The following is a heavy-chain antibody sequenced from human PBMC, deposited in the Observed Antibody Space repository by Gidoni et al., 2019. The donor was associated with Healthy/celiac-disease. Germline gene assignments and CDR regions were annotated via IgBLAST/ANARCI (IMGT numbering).Heavy chain of an antibody. Sequence: VQLVQSGGKAKTPGASFQVSCKASGDTFSTYYMYCVRQAPGQGHEWMGIITPSGGSTSYAQTFQGRVTMTRDASTSTVYMELSSLRSEDTAVYYCARDAGHTRRGSYSLLEYWGQGTLVTVSS. CDR3: ARDAGHTRRGSYSLLEY. J-gene: IGHJ4*02. D-gene: IGHD1-26*01. CDR1: GDTFSTYY. CDR2: ITPSGGST. V-gene: IGHV1-46*01.